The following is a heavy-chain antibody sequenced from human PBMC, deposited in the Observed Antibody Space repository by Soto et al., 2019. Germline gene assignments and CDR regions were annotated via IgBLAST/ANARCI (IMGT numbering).Heavy chain of an antibody. Sequence: SETLSLTSAVYGGSFSGYYWSWIRQPPGKGLEWMGEINHSGSTNYNPSLKSRVTISVDTSKNQFSLKLSSVTAADTAVYYCARDWVILTGYYYYYYYGMDVWGQGTTVTVSS. D-gene: IGHD3-9*01. J-gene: IGHJ6*02. CDR1: GGSFSGYY. V-gene: IGHV4-34*01. CDR2: INHSGST. CDR3: ARDWVILTGYYYYYYYGMDV.